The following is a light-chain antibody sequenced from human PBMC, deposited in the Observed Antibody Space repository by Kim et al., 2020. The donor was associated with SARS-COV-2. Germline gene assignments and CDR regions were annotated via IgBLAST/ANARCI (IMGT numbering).Light chain of an antibody. V-gene: IGKV1-NL1*01. CDR3: QQYYIAPLS. CDR1: QEIGKW. CDR2: AAS. Sequence: ASGGDRVTGTVRASQEIGKWVAWYQHKGGKAPTILLCAASRLENGVPSRFSGSGSGTTFTLTITTLQPEDFAVYYCQQYYIAPLSFGGGTKVDIK. J-gene: IGKJ4*01.